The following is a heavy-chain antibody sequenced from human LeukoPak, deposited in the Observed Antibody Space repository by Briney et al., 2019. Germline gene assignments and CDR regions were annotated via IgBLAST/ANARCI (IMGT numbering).Heavy chain of an antibody. CDR2: IIPVLGLA. Sequence: SVKVSCKASGYTFTGYYMHWVRQAPGQGLEWMGRIIPVLGLANYAQKFQGRVTITADKSTSTAYMELSSLRSEDTAVYYCAGTVYTGTTGNFDYWGQGTLVTVSS. CDR1: GYTFTGYY. CDR3: AGTVYTGTTGNFDY. J-gene: IGHJ4*02. D-gene: IGHD1-7*01. V-gene: IGHV1-69*02.